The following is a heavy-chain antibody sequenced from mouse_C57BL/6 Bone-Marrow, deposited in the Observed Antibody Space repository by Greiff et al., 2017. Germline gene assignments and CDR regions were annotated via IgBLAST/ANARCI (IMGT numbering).Heavy chain of an antibody. J-gene: IGHJ3*01. CDR2: IRNKANGYTK. D-gene: IGHD1-1*01. V-gene: IGHV7-3*01. CDR1: GFTFTDYY. CDR3: ARYDGSSYVGFAY. Sequence: EVMLVESGGGLVQPGGSLSFSCAASGFTFTDYYMSWVRQPPGKALEWLGFIRNKANGYTKEYSASVKGRFTISRDNSQSILYLQMNALRAEDSATYYCARYDGSSYVGFAYWGQGTLVTVSA.